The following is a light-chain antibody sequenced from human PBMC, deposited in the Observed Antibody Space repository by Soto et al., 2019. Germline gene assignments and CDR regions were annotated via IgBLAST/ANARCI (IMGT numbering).Light chain of an antibody. CDR1: QGISSY. V-gene: IGKV1-8*01. J-gene: IGKJ1*01. CDR2: AAS. Sequence: AIRMTQSPSSLSASTGDRVTISCRASQGISSYLAWYQKKPGKAPKLLIYAASTLQSGVPSRFSGSGSGTDFTLTISCLQSEDFPTYYCQQYYSYPRAFGQGTKVEIK. CDR3: QQYYSYPRA.